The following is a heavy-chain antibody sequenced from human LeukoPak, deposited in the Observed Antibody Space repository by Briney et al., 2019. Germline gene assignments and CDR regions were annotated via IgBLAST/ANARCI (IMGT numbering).Heavy chain of an antibody. CDR1: GGSITSYY. J-gene: IGHJ6*03. V-gene: IGHV4-59*01. D-gene: IGHD5-18*01. CDR3: ARSSRGYSANMDV. Sequence: KTSETLSLTCTVSGGSITSYYWSWIRQPPGKGLEWIGYIYYSGSTNYNPSLKSRVTISVDTSKNQFSLKLSSVTTADTAVYYCARSSRGYSANMDVWGKGTTVTISS. CDR2: IYYSGST.